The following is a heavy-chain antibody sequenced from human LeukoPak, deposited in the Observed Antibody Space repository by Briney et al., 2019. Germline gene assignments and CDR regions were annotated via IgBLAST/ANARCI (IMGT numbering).Heavy chain of an antibody. Sequence: SQTLSLTCTVSGDSISSGDYYWSWLRQPAGKGLEWIGRISSSGSTNYNPSLKSRVTISVDTSKNQFSLKLSSVTAADTAVYYCAREEALGSGSFDYWGQGTLVTVSS. D-gene: IGHD1-26*01. J-gene: IGHJ4*02. CDR2: ISSSGST. CDR3: AREEALGSGSFDY. V-gene: IGHV4-61*02. CDR1: GDSISSGDYY.